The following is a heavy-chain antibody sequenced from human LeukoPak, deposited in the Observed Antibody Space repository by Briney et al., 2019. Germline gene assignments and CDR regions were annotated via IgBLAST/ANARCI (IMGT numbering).Heavy chain of an antibody. CDR1: GFTLNSYW. Sequence: PGGSLRLSCAASGFTLNSYWMSWVRQAPGKGLEWVANIKQDGSEKYYVDSVKGRFTISRDNTKNSLYLQMNSLRAEDTAVYYCARELAVAGFDYWGQGTLVTVSS. V-gene: IGHV3-7*04. D-gene: IGHD6-19*01. CDR3: ARELAVAGFDY. J-gene: IGHJ4*02. CDR2: IKQDGSEK.